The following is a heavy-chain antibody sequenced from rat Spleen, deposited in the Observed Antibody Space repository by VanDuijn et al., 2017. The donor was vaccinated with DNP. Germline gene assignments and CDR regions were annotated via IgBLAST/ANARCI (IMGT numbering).Heavy chain of an antibody. CDR3: TRTDITTWGYYFDY. J-gene: IGHJ2*01. D-gene: IGHD1-4*01. Sequence: QVQLKESGPGLVQPSQTLSLTCTVSGFSLTNYGVNWVRQPPGRGLEWIAAMSSGGTTYYNSALKSRLTFSTDSSKSQVFLKMNSLQTEDTAIYFCTRTDITTWGYYFDYWGQGVMVTVSS. CDR1: GFSLTNYG. V-gene: IGHV2S12*01. CDR2: MSSGGTT.